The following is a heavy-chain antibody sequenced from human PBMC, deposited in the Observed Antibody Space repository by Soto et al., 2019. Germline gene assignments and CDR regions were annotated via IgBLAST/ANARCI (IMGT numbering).Heavy chain of an antibody. CDR2: ISGSGGST. V-gene: IGHV3-23*01. J-gene: IGHJ5*02. D-gene: IGHD3-10*01. CDR3: AKDQVLLWFGEPHNWFDP. Sequence: PGGSLRLSCAASGFIFSSYAMSWVRQAPGKGLEWVSAISGSGGSTYYADSVKGRFTISRDNSKNTLYLQMNSLRAEDTAVYYCAKDQVLLWFGEPHNWFDPWGQGTLVTVSS. CDR1: GFIFSSYA.